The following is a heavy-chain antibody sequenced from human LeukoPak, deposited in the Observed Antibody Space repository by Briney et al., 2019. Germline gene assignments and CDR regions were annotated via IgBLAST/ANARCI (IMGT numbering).Heavy chain of an antibody. J-gene: IGHJ4*02. D-gene: IGHD1-7*01. CDR2: INTDGSTT. Sequence: GGSLRLSCAASGFTFSSYWMHWVRQVPGKGLVWVSGINTDGSTTSYADSVKGRFTISRDNAKNTLYLQMNSLRAEDTAVYYCGREIPGGTTSLDCWGQGTVVTVSS. CDR3: GREIPGGTTSLDC. CDR1: GFTFSSYW. V-gene: IGHV3-74*01.